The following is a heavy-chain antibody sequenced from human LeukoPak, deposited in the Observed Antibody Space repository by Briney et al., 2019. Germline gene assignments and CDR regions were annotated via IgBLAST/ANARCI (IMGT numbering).Heavy chain of an antibody. J-gene: IGHJ4*02. V-gene: IGHV5-51*01. Sequence: GESLKISCKGSGYSFTSYWIGWVRQMPGKGLEWMGIICPGDSDTRYSPSFQGQVTISADKSISTAYLQWSSLKASDTAMYYCARRLGFYCSSTSCYVFDYWGQGTLVTVSS. CDR1: GYSFTSYW. D-gene: IGHD2-2*01. CDR3: ARRLGFYCSSTSCYVFDY. CDR2: ICPGDSDT.